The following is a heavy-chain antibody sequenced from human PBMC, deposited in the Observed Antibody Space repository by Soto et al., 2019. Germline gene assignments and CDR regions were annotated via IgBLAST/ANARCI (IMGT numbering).Heavy chain of an antibody. D-gene: IGHD3-22*01. V-gene: IGHV3-30-3*01. Sequence: GGSLRLSCAASGFTFSSYAMHWVRQAPGKGLEWVAVISYDGSNKYYADSVKGRFTISRDNSKNTLYLQMNSLRAEDTAVYYCARDRYYYDSSGYYYFFCLDYWGQGTLVTVSS. J-gene: IGHJ4*02. CDR2: ISYDGSNK. CDR3: ARDRYYYDSSGYYYFFCLDY. CDR1: GFTFSSYA.